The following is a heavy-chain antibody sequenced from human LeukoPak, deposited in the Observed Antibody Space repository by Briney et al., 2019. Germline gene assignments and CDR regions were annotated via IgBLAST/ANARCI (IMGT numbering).Heavy chain of an antibody. CDR2: INGGGSVT. Sequence: GGSLRLSCAASGLTFSSHWMHWVRQAPGKGLVWVSRINGGGSVTDYADSVKGRFTISRDNAKNTLYLEMNSLRAEDTAVYYCSRDLRGRDDYWGQGTLVSVSS. J-gene: IGHJ4*02. D-gene: IGHD5-24*01. CDR3: SRDLRGRDDY. V-gene: IGHV3-74*01. CDR1: GLTFSSHW.